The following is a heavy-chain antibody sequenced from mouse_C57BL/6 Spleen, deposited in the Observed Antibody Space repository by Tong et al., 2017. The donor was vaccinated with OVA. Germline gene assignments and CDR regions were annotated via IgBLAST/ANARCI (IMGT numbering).Heavy chain of an antibody. D-gene: IGHD2-4*01. CDR3: AVLSYYDYDEYYFDY. V-gene: IGHV14-2*01. Sequence: EVQLQESGAELVKPGASVKLSCTASGFNIKDYYMHWVKQRTEQGLEWIGRIDPEDGETKYAPKFQGKATITADTSSNTAYLQLSSLTSEDTAVYYCAVLSYYDYDEYYFDYWGQGTTLTVSS. CDR2: IDPEDGET. CDR1: GFNIKDYY. J-gene: IGHJ2*01.